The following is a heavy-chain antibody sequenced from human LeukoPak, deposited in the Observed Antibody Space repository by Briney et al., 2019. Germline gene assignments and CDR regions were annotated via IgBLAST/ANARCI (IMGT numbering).Heavy chain of an antibody. CDR1: GFTFDDYA. D-gene: IGHD6-19*01. Sequence: PGGSLRLSCAASGFTFDDYAMHWVRHAPGKGLEWVSGISWNSGSIGYADSVKGRFTISRDNAKNSLYLQMNSLRAEDTALYYCAKVASIAVAGTFDYWGQGTLVTVSS. V-gene: IGHV3-9*01. J-gene: IGHJ4*02. CDR2: ISWNSGSI. CDR3: AKVASIAVAGTFDY.